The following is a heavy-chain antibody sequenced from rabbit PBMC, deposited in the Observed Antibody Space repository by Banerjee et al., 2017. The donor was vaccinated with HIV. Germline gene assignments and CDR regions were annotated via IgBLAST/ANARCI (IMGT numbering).Heavy chain of an antibody. D-gene: IGHD4-1*01. CDR2: INTISGDT. J-gene: IGHJ4*01. CDR1: GIDFSGYYY. Sequence: SGGGLVQPGGSLKVSCKASGIDFSGYYYMCWVRQAPGKGLEFIACINTISGDTVYATWAKGRFTISKASWTTVTLQMTSLTAADTASYFCARDLAGVIGWNFNLWGQGTLVTVS. CDR3: ARDLAGVIGWNFNL. V-gene: IGHV1S40*01.